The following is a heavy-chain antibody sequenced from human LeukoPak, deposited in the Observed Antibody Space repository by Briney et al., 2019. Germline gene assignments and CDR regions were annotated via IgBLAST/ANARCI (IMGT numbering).Heavy chain of an antibody. CDR2: ISGSDATT. CDR1: GFTFSSYE. CDR3: AKEKWLRFDS. J-gene: IGHJ4*02. D-gene: IGHD5-12*01. Sequence: GGSLRLSCAASGFTFSSYEMNWVRQAPGKGLEWVSAISGSDATTYYADSVKGRFTISRDSSRNTVFLQMNNLRADDTAVYFCAKEKWLRFDSWGQGTLVTVSS. V-gene: IGHV3-23*01.